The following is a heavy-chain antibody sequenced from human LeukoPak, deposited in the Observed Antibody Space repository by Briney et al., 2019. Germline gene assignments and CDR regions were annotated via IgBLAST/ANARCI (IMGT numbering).Heavy chain of an antibody. J-gene: IGHJ3*02. Sequence: GGSLRLSCAASGFTFSSYGMHWVRQAPGKGLEWVGFIRSKAYGGTTEYAASVKGRFTISRDDSKSIAYLQMNSLKTEDTAVYYCTSPLDQLLDAFDIWGQGTMVTVSS. CDR1: GFTFSSYG. CDR2: IRSKAYGGTT. CDR3: TSPLDQLLDAFDI. V-gene: IGHV3-49*04. D-gene: IGHD2-2*01.